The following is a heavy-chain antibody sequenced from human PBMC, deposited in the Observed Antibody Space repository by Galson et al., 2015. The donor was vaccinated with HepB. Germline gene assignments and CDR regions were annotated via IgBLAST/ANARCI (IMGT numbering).Heavy chain of an antibody. CDR1: GFTFSSYS. CDR2: ISSSSSYI. D-gene: IGHD3-22*01. Sequence: SLRLSCAASGFTFSSYSMNWVRQAPGKGLEWVSSISSSSSYIYYADSVKGRFTISRDNAKNSLYLQMNSLRAEDTAVYYCARPADYYDSSGYYWGQGTLVTVSS. J-gene: IGHJ4*02. CDR3: ARPADYYDSSGYY. V-gene: IGHV3-21*01.